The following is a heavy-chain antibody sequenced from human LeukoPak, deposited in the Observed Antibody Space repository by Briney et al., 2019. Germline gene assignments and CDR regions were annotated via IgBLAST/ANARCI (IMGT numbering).Heavy chain of an antibody. D-gene: IGHD2-2*02. J-gene: IGHJ4*02. Sequence: ASVKVSCKASGYTFTGYYMHWVRQAPGQGLEWMGWINPNSGGTNYAQKFQGRVTMTRDTSISTAYMELRSLRSDDTAVYYCARDRGRGSSTSCYNWGQGTLVTVSS. V-gene: IGHV1-2*02. CDR1: GYTFTGYY. CDR3: ARDRGRGSSTSCYN. CDR2: INPNSGGT.